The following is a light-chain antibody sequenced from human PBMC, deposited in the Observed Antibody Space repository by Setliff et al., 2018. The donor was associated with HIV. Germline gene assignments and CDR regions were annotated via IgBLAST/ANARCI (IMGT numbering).Light chain of an antibody. CDR2: KAS. Sequence: DIQLTQSPSTLSASVGDRVTIACRATQSISSWLAWYQQKPGRAPKLLIYKASRLEGGVPSRFSGSGSGTEFILTISSLQPDDFATYYCQHYNPSSPWTFGQGTQVDIK. CDR3: QHYNPSSPWT. J-gene: IGKJ1*01. CDR1: QSISSW. V-gene: IGKV1-5*03.